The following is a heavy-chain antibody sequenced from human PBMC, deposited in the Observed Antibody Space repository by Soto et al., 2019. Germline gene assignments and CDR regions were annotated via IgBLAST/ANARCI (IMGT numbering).Heavy chain of an antibody. CDR1: VFTFSSYA. J-gene: IGHJ4*02. V-gene: IGHV3-23*01. CDR2: ISGSGGST. Sequence: GGSLRLSCAASVFTFSSYAMSWFRQAPGKGLEWVSAISGSGGSTYYADSVKGRFTISRDNSKNTLYLQMNSLRAEDTAVYYCAKDKRDAYSSSWPYSDYWGQGTLVTVSS. CDR3: AKDKRDAYSSSWPYSDY. D-gene: IGHD6-13*01.